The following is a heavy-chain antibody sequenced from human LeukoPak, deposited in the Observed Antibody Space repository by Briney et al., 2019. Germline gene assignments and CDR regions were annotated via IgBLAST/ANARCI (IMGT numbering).Heavy chain of an antibody. D-gene: IGHD3-10*01. CDR1: GFTFRESA. V-gene: IGHV3-23*01. Sequence: GGSLRLSCAASGFTFRESAMNWVRQAPGKGLEWVSAISGSGDITYYADSVKGRFTISRDNSKNTLYLQMNNLRAEDTALYYCTTAYYDSGMTGFYFYYMDAWGNGTTVTVSS. CDR2: ISGSGDIT. CDR3: TTAYYDSGMTGFYFYYMDA. J-gene: IGHJ6*03.